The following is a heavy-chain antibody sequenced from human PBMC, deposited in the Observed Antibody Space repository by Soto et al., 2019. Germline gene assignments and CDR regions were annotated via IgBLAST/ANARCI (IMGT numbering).Heavy chain of an antibody. CDR1: GYTFTSYY. J-gene: IGHJ6*02. CDR2: INPSGGST. Sequence: GASVKVSCKASGYTFTSYYMHWVRQAPGQGLEWMGIINPSGGSTSYAQKFQGRVTMTGDTSTSTVYMELNSLRAEDTAVYYCAKDGGYSSSWYRYYYYGMDVWGQGTTVTVSS. V-gene: IGHV1-46*01. CDR3: AKDGGYSSSWYRYYYYGMDV. D-gene: IGHD6-13*01.